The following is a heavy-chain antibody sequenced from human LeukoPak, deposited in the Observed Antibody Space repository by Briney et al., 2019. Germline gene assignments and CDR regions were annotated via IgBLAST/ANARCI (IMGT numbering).Heavy chain of an antibody. J-gene: IGHJ4*02. V-gene: IGHV1-69*13. D-gene: IGHD3-22*01. CDR3: ARCHDSYDTSGYYHR. CDR2: IIPIFGTT. Sequence: ASVKVSCKTSGGTFNIYAISWVRQAPGQGLEWMGGIIPIFGTTNYAQRFQGRVTITADESTNTAYMELSSLRSEDTAVYYCARCHDSYDTSGYYHRWGQGTLVTVSS. CDR1: GGTFNIYA.